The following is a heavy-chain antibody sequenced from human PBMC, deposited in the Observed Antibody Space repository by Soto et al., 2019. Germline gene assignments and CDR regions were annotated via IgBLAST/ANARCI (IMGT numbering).Heavy chain of an antibody. CDR2: INQDGSET. Sequence: GGSLRLSCAASGFTFSTYWMTWVRQAPGKGLGWVANINQDGSETYSVDSMKGRFTISRDNAKNSLYLEMNSLRAEDTAVYYCARESEDLTSNFDYWGQGTLVTVSS. CDR3: ARESEDLTSNFDY. CDR1: GFTFSTYW. J-gene: IGHJ4*02. V-gene: IGHV3-7*01.